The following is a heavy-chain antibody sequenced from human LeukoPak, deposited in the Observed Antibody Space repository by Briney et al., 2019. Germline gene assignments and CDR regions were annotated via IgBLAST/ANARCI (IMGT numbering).Heavy chain of an antibody. CDR1: GYTFTTYA. V-gene: IGHV1-69*13. D-gene: IGHD3-22*01. Sequence: GASVKVSCKASGYTFTTYAISWVRQAPGQGLEWMGGIIPIFGTANYAQKFQGRVTITADESTSTAYMELSSLRSEDTAVYYCARPYGSPQGAFDIWGQGIMVTVSS. CDR2: IIPIFGTA. CDR3: ARPYGSPQGAFDI. J-gene: IGHJ3*02.